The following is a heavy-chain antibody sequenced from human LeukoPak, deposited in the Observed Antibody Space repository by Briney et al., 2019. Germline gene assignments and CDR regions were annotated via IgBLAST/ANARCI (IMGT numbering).Heavy chain of an antibody. Sequence: SVKVSCKASGGTFSSYTISWVRQAPGQGLEWMGRIIPILGRANYAQKFQGRVTITADKSRSTAYMELSSLRSEDTAVYYSARAWGTVVTMTLNDAFDIWGQGTMVTVSS. CDR2: IIPILGRA. V-gene: IGHV1-69*08. D-gene: IGHD4-23*01. J-gene: IGHJ3*02. CDR3: ARAWGTVVTMTLNDAFDI. CDR1: GGTFSSYT.